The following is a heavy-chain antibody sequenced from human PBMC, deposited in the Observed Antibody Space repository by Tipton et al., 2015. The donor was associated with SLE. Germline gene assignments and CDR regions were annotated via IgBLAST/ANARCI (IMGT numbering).Heavy chain of an antibody. CDR2: ASYSGRP. CDR1: GGSISDYY. D-gene: IGHD2-2*01. Sequence: TLSLTCTVSGGSISDYYWSWIRQSPGKGLEWIGDASYSGRPNFNPSLKSRVTVSVDTSKNQFSLILSSVTAADTAVYYCARGPRGYCTSSACSTFFLGTYMDVWGEGTTVTVSS. J-gene: IGHJ6*03. V-gene: IGHV4-59*12. CDR3: ARGPRGYCTSSACSTFFLGTYMDV.